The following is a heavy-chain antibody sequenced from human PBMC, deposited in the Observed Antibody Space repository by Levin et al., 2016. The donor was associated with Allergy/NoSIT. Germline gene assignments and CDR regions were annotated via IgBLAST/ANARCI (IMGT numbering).Heavy chain of an antibody. CDR2: ISAYNGHT. J-gene: IGHJ5*02. CDR3: AKDLENAEQWLAGPLNP. CDR1: GYIFTNFG. D-gene: IGHD6-19*01. Sequence: ASVKVSCKASGYIFTNFGISWVRQAPGQGLEWMGWISAYNGHTNYAQRLHGRVTLTTDTSTSTAYMELRSLRSDDTAVYYCAKDLENAEQWLAGPLNPWGQGTLVTVSS. V-gene: IGHV1-18*04.